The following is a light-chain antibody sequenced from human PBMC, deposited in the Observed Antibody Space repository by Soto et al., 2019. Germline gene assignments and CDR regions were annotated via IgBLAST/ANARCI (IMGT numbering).Light chain of an antibody. CDR2: SNS. V-gene: IGLV1-44*01. J-gene: IGLJ1*01. CDR3: ATWDDSLNVFV. Sequence: QSLLTQPPSASATPGQRVTVSCSGSSSNIGNNTVNWYQQFPGTAPKLLIHSNSQRPSGVPDRFSGSKSGTSASLAISGLQSEDEADYYCATWDDSLNVFVFGPGTKVTVL. CDR1: SSNIGNNT.